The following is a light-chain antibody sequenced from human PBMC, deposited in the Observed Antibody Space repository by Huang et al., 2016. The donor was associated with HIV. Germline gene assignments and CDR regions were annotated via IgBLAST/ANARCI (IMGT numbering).Light chain of an antibody. V-gene: IGKV2-28*01. Sequence: IVITQSPLSLPVTPGEPASISCRSSQSLLHSHGYHYLDWYRQKPGQAPLRLMSLCSIRASGVHDRFSGSGSVTDFTLKISRVEAEDVGIYFCMQALQTPRTFGQGTRLEIK. J-gene: IGKJ5*01. CDR3: MQALQTPRT. CDR1: QSLLHSHGYHY. CDR2: LCS.